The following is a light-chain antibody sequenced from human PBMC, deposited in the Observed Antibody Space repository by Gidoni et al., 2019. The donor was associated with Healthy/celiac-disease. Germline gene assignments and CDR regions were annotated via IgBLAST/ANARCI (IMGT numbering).Light chain of an antibody. CDR2: DAS. Sequence: EIVLTQSPATLSLSPGERATLSCRASQSVSSYLAWYQQKPGQAPRPLIYDASNRATGIPARFSGSGSGTDFTLTISSLEPEDFAVYYCQQRSNWPLTFGGXTKVEIK. J-gene: IGKJ4*01. CDR3: QQRSNWPLT. V-gene: IGKV3-11*01. CDR1: QSVSSY.